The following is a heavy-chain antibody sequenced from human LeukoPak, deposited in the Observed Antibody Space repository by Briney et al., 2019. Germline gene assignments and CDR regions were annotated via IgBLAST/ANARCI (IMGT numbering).Heavy chain of an antibody. V-gene: IGHV1-69*13. D-gene: IGHD3-9*01. Sequence: SVKVSCRASGGTFSSYAISWVRQAPGQGLEWMGGIIPIFGTANYAQKFQGRVTITADESTSTAYMELSSLRSEDTAVYYCARPLDYDILTGYCPFGYWGQGTLVTVSS. CDR3: ARPLDYDILTGYCPFGY. CDR2: IIPIFGTA. CDR1: GGTFSSYA. J-gene: IGHJ4*02.